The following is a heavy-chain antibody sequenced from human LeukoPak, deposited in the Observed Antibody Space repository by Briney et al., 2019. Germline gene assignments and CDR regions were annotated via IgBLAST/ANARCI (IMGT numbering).Heavy chain of an antibody. CDR2: VPNDGTTN. CDR3: PPDISKYYEETNSIFNWFDS. J-gene: IGHJ5*01. CDR1: GFTFRLYG. V-gene: IGHV3-30*02. D-gene: IGHD3-16*01. Sequence: GGSLRLSCVVSGFTFRLYGMHWVRQTPGKGLKWVAFVPNDGTTNYYADSVQGRFTLPRDNSKNTLYLNKNPLRLEDTALFYFPPDISKYYEETNSIFNWFDSWGQGTLVTVSS.